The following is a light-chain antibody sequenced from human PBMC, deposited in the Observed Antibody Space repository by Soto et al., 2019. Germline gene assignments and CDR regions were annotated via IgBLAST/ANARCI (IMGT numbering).Light chain of an antibody. J-gene: IGLJ2*01. CDR1: SSDVGSYNL. CDR3: SSYAGSSTVV. Sequence: QSVLTQPASVSGSPGQSITISCTGTSSDVGSYNLVTWYQQHPGKAPKFMIYEGSKRPSGVSDRFSGSKSGNTASLTISGLQAEDEADYYCSSYAGSSTVVFGGGTKLTVL. CDR2: EGS. V-gene: IGLV2-23*01.